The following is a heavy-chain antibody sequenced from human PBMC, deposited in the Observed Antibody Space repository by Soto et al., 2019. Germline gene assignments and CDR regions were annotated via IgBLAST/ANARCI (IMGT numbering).Heavy chain of an antibody. CDR3: ARDVPLNYYDSTYSYYALDV. CDR1: GGAFSGHA. Sequence: QVQLVQSGAEVKKPGSWVKVSCKASGGAFSGHAISWLRQAPGQGLEWMGQIIPFFKGTKYAQNFQGRVTITADDSTRTAYMDLSSLTSEDTAVYYCARDVPLNYYDSTYSYYALDVWGQGTTVTVSS. J-gene: IGHJ6*02. V-gene: IGHV1-69*01. D-gene: IGHD3-22*01. CDR2: IIPFFKGT.